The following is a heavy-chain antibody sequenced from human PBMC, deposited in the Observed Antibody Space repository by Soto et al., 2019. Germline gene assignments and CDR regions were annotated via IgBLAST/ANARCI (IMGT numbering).Heavy chain of an antibody. CDR3: ARDFYDSVGYTWFDS. D-gene: IGHD3-22*01. CDR2: IHNSGTS. Sequence: SETLSLTCTVSGGTSTSYYWGWIRQAPGKGLEWIGHIHNSGTSTHNPSLNGRVTISIDMSKKQFFLKLTSLTSADTAVYYCARDFYDSVGYTWFDSWSQGTLVTVSS. J-gene: IGHJ5*01. CDR1: GGTSTSYY. V-gene: IGHV4-59*01.